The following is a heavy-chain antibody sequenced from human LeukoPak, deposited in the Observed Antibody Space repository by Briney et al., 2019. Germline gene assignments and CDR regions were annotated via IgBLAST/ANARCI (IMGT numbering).Heavy chain of an antibody. V-gene: IGHV4-34*01. J-gene: IGHJ4*02. CDR2: INHSGST. D-gene: IGHD3-10*01. Sequence: PSETLSLTCAVYGGSFSGYYWSWIRQPPGKGLGWIGEINHSGSTNYNPSLKSRVTISVDTSKNQFSLKLSSVTAADTAVYYCASLNGSGSEVGYWGQGTLVTVSS. CDR3: ASLNGSGSEVGY. CDR1: GGSFSGYY.